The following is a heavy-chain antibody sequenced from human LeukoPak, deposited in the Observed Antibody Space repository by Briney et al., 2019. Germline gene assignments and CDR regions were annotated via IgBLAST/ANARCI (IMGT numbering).Heavy chain of an antibody. CDR3: ARGFYDSSGYYFGDDY. CDR1: GGTFSSYA. V-gene: IGHV1-69*04. J-gene: IGHJ4*02. CDR2: IIPILGIA. D-gene: IGHD3-22*01. Sequence: SVKVSCKVSGGTFSSYAISWVRQAPGQGLEWMGMIIPILGIANYAQKFQGRVTITADKSTSTAYMELSSLRSEDTAVYYCARGFYDSSGYYFGDDYWGQGTLVTVSS.